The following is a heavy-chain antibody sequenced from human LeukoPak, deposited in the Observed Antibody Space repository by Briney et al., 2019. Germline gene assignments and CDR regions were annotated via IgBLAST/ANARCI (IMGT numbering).Heavy chain of an antibody. CDR1: GASTNTDSYF. CDR2: GYYAGSG. Sequence: SETLSLTCDVSGASTNTDSYFWGWIRQPPGKGLEWVGSGYYAGSGCHYNPSLKSRVTISVDTSRNRYSLKLHSVTTADTAVYYCVRLWLRWGIDYWGQGSLVTVSS. CDR3: VRLWLRWGIDY. J-gene: IGHJ4*02. V-gene: IGHV4-39*01. D-gene: IGHD5-12*01.